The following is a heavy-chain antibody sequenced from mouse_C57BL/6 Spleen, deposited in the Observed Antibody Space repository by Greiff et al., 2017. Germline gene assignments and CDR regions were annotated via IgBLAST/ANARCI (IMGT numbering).Heavy chain of an antibody. J-gene: IGHJ4*01. D-gene: IGHD1-1*01. CDR1: GYTFTDYY. V-gene: IGHV1-76*01. CDR3: ARSYYGNAMDY. Sequence: QVQLQQSGAELVRPGASVKLSCKASGYTFTDYYINWVKQRPGQGLEWIARIYPGSGNTYYNEKFKGKATLTAEQSSSTAYMQLSSLTSEDSAVYFCARSYYGNAMDYWGQGTSVTVSS. CDR2: IYPGSGNT.